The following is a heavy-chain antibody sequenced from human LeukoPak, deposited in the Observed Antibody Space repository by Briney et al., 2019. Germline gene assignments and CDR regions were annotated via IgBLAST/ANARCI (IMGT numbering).Heavy chain of an antibody. D-gene: IGHD5-12*01. CDR3: ARRDIVATIDY. Sequence: SETQSLTCTVSSGSISSSTYYWGWIRQPPGKGLEWIGEISYNGRTNYTPSLKSRVTISVVTSKNQFSLKLRFVTASDTAVYYCARRDIVATIDYWGQGTLITVSS. CDR1: SGSISSSTYY. CDR2: ISYNGRT. J-gene: IGHJ4*02. V-gene: IGHV4-39*01.